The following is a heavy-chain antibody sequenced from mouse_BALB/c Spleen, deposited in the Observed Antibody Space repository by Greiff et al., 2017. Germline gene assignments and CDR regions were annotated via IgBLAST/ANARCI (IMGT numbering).Heavy chain of an antibody. CDR1: GFTFSSYG. V-gene: IGHV5-6*01. CDR3: ASPRRAAWFAY. CDR2: ISSGGSYT. Sequence: VKVVESGGDLVKPGGSLKLSCAASGFTFSSYGMSWVRQTPDKRLEWVATISSGGSYTYYPDSVKGRFTISRDNAKNTLYLQMSSLKSEDTAMYYCASPRRAAWFAYWGQGTLVTVSA. D-gene: IGHD2-12*01. J-gene: IGHJ3*01.